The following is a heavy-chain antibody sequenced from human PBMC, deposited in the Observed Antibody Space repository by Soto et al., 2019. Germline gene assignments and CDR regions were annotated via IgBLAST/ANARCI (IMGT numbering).Heavy chain of an antibody. CDR3: ARAIKNIVATIGPFDY. CDR2: INSSSSTI. Sequence: SLRLSCAAPGITFSDYWMNWVRQAPGKGLEWVSYINSSSSTIYYADSVKGRFTISRDNAKNSLYLQMNSLRDEDTAVYYCARAIKNIVATIGPFDYWGQGTLVTVSS. J-gene: IGHJ4*02. V-gene: IGHV3-48*02. CDR1: GITFSDYW. D-gene: IGHD5-12*01.